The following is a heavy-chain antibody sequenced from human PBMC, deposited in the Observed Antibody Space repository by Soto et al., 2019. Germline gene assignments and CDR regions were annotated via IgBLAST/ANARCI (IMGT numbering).Heavy chain of an antibody. CDR3: AKNRGIIRRVES. CDR2: IGDAGDTT. J-gene: IGHJ4*02. Sequence: GGSLRLSCKASGFSFKSYEMNLVRQAPGKGLEWVSAIGDAGDTTHYADSVKGRFTISRDNSKNTLYLQMDSLRAEDTAVYYCAKNRGIIRRVESWGQGTRVTVS. CDR1: GFSFKSYE. D-gene: IGHD3-16*01. V-gene: IGHV3-23*01.